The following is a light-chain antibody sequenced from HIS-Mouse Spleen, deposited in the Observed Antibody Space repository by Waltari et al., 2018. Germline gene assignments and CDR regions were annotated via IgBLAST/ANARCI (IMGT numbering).Light chain of an antibody. Sequence: QSALTQPRPVSGSPGQSVTLPCPGTSRAVGVYNYVSWFQQHPGKAPKLMLCGVSKTPSGAPERFAGAKSGNTAALTISGLQAEDEADYYCCSYAGSYTWVFGGGTKLTVL. J-gene: IGLJ3*02. CDR1: SRAVGVYNY. CDR2: GVS. CDR3: CSYAGSYTWV. V-gene: IGLV2-11*01.